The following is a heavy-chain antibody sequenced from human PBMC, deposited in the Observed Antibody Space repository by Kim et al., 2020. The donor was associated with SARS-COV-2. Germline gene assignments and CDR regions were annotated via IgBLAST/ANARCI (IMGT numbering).Heavy chain of an antibody. CDR1: GFAFGTHS. CDR2: IGGSTNYI. CDR3: ARGGYCSSTSCYFYYYALDV. V-gene: IGHV3-21*01. Sequence: GGSLRLSCAASGFAFGTHSMNWVRQAPGKGLEWVSSIGGSTNYIYYADSVKGRFTISRDNAKNSLYLQMSSLRAEDTAVYYCARGGYCSSTSCYFYYYALDVWGQETTVTVSS. D-gene: IGHD2-2*01. J-gene: IGHJ6*02.